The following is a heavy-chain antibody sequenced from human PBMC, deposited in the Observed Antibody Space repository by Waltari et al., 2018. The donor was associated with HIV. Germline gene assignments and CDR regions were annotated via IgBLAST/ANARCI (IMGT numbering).Heavy chain of an antibody. D-gene: IGHD3-10*01. CDR1: GFSVGSYW. CDR2: LNIDGSSI. J-gene: IGHJ4*02. V-gene: IGHV3-74*01. Sequence: EVQLVQCGGGLIKPGGSLRLYCAASGFSVGSYWMHWVRQTPGKGLVWVSRLNIDGSSIDYADSVRGRFTISRDSAKNTLSLQMNSLTEEATAVYYCSRDTFGEYYYWGQVTLVTVSS. CDR3: SRDTFGEYYY.